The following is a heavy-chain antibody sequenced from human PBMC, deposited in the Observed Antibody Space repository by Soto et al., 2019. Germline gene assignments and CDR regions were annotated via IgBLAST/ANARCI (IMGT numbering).Heavy chain of an antibody. D-gene: IGHD1-1*01. Sequence: SVKVSCKASGGTFSSYAISWVRQAPGQGLEWMGGIIPIFGTANYAQKFQGRVTITADESTSTAYMELSSLRSEDTAVYYCARGHSNWNAYFDYWGQGTLVTVSS. CDR3: ARGHSNWNAYFDY. V-gene: IGHV1-69*13. J-gene: IGHJ4*02. CDR2: IIPIFGTA. CDR1: GGTFSSYA.